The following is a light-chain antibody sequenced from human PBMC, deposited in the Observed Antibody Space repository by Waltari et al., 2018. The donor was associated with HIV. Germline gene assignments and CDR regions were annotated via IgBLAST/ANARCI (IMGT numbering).Light chain of an antibody. CDR3: MQGTHWPST. Sequence: DDVMTQSPLSLPVTLGQPASISCRSSQSLVHSDGNTYLNWFQQRPGQSPRRLIEKVSTRDSGVPDGFSVCGSGTDFTLKISRVEAEDVGVYYCMQGTHWPSTFGQGTKLEIK. CDR1: QSLVHSDGNTY. CDR2: KVS. V-gene: IGKV2-30*02. J-gene: IGKJ2*01.